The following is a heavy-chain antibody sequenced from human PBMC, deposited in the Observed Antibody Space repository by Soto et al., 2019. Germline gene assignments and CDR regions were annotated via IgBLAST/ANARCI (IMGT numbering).Heavy chain of an antibody. CDR2: ISAYNGNT. D-gene: IGHD5-18*01. V-gene: IGHV1-18*01. CDR1: GYTFTSYG. J-gene: IGHJ6*02. CDR3: AVFSYGVPEDYYYYGMDV. Sequence: ASVKVSCKASGYTFTSYGISWVRQAPGQGLEWMGWISAYNGNTNYAQKLQGRVTMTTDTSTSTAYMELRSLRSDDTAVYYCAVFSYGVPEDYYYYGMDVWGQGTTVTVSS.